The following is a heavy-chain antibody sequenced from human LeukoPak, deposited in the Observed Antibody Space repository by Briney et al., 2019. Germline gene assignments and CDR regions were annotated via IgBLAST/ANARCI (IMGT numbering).Heavy chain of an antibody. D-gene: IGHD5-18*01. Sequence: PSETLSLTCTVSGGSISSSSYYWGWIRQPPGKGLEWIGSIYYSGSTYYNPSLKSRVTISVDTSKNQFSLKLSSVTAADTAVYYCAREDVRGTAMVRRGSGFDYWGQGTLVTVSS. V-gene: IGHV4-39*07. CDR2: IYYSGST. CDR3: AREDVRGTAMVRRGSGFDY. CDR1: GGSISSSSYY. J-gene: IGHJ4*02.